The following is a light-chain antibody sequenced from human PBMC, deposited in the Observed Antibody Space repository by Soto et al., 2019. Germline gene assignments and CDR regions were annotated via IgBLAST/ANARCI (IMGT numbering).Light chain of an antibody. V-gene: IGKV1-5*03. Sequence: DIQMAQSPSTLSANVGDRVSITCRASQTISIWLAWYQQKPGKAPNLLIYQASTLETGVPSRFSGSGSGTEFTLTISGLQPDDFATYYCQQYGNYPLTFGGGTKVDIK. CDR2: QAS. J-gene: IGKJ4*01. CDR3: QQYGNYPLT. CDR1: QTISIW.